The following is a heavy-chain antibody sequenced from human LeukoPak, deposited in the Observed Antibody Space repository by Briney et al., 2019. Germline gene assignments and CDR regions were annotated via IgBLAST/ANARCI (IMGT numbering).Heavy chain of an antibody. J-gene: IGHJ4*02. V-gene: IGHV3-30-3*01. CDR3: ARDGSSGATDY. D-gene: IGHD3-10*01. CDR2: ISYDGSNK. Sequence: PGRSLGLSCAASGFTFSSYAMHWVRQAPGKGLEWVAVISYDGSNKYYADSVKGRFTISRDNSKNTLYLQMNSLRAEDTAVYYCARDGSSGATDYWGQGTLVTVSS. CDR1: GFTFSSYA.